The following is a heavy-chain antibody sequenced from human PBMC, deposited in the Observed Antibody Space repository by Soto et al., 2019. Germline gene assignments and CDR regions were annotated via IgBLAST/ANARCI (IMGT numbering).Heavy chain of an antibody. V-gene: IGHV1-69*13. CDR1: GGIFSNFV. Sequence: RASVKVSCKASGGIFSNFVITWVRQAPGHGLEWMGQIIPVFGTPNYAQMFQGRVTITADESTSTAYMELSSLRSEDTAVYYCARDLSPTYYYDSSGYGAFDIWGQGTMVTVSS. CDR2: IIPVFGTP. D-gene: IGHD3-22*01. CDR3: ARDLSPTYYYDSSGYGAFDI. J-gene: IGHJ3*02.